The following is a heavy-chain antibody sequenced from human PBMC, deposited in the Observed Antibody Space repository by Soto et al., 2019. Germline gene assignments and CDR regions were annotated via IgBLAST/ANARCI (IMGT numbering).Heavy chain of an antibody. D-gene: IGHD5-12*01. V-gene: IGHV1-18*01. CDR1: GYTFTSYG. CDR3: AREYSGYEGHYFDY. J-gene: IGHJ4*02. Sequence: ASVKVSCKASGYTFTSYGISLVRQAPGQGLEWMGWISAYNGNTNYAQKLQGRVTMTTDTSTSTAYMELRSLRSDDTAVYYCAREYSGYEGHYFDYWGQGTLVTVSS. CDR2: ISAYNGNT.